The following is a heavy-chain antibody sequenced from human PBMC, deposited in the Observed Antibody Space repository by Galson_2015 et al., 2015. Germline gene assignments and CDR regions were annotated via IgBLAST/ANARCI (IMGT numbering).Heavy chain of an antibody. D-gene: IGHD6-13*01. V-gene: IGHV3-64D*08. CDR3: VKDLIAAAGIGGFDY. CDR1: GFTFSSYA. CDR2: ISSNGGST. J-gene: IGHJ4*02. Sequence: SLRLSCAASGFTFSSYAMHWVRQAPGKGLEYVSAISSNGGSTYYADSVKGRFTTSRDNSKNTLYLQMSSLRAEDTAVYYCVKDLIAAAGIGGFDYWGQGTLVTVSS.